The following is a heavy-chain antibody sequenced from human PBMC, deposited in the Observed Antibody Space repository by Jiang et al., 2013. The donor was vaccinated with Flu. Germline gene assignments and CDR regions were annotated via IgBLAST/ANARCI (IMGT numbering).Heavy chain of an antibody. CDR3: AKASESYAHDYGDFFFDY. J-gene: IGHJ4*02. V-gene: IGHV3-23*01. Sequence: VQLLESGGGLVQPGGSLRLSCAASGFTFSSYAMSWVRQAPGKGLEWVSAISGSGGSTYYADSVKGRFTISRDNSKNTLYLQMNSLRAEDTAVYYCAKASESYAHDYGDFFFDYWGQGTLVTVSS. CDR1: GFTFSSYA. CDR2: ISGSGGST. D-gene: IGHD4-17*01.